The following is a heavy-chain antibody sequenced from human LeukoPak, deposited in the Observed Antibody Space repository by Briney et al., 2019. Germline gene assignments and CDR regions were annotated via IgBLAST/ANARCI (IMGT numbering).Heavy chain of an antibody. J-gene: IGHJ4*02. CDR1: GSPVSSDY. CDR2: IYSSGDT. Sequence: PGGSLRLSCAASGSPVSSDYMSWVRQAPGKGLDWVSVIYSSGDTYYADSVKGRFTISRDNSKNTLYLQMNSLRAEDTAVYFCARGWGAFDYWGQGTLVTVSS. D-gene: IGHD1-26*01. CDR3: ARGWGAFDY. V-gene: IGHV3-53*01.